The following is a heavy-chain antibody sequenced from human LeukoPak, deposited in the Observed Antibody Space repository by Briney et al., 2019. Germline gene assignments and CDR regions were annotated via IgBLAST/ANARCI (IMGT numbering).Heavy chain of an antibody. CDR1: GFTFSSYA. CDR2: ISGSGGST. Sequence: PGGSLRLSCAASGFTFSSYAMSWVRQAPGKGLEWVSAISGSGGSTYYADSVKGRFTISRDNSKNTLYLQMNSLRAEDTAVYYCAKGCNRDYDFWSTWFDPWGQGTLVTVSS. J-gene: IGHJ5*02. CDR3: AKGCNRDYDFWSTWFDP. D-gene: IGHD3-3*01. V-gene: IGHV3-23*01.